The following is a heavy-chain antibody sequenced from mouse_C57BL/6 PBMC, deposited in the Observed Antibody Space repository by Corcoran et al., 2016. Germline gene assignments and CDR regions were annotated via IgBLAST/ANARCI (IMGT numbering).Heavy chain of an antibody. D-gene: IGHD2-3*01. J-gene: IGHJ1*03. CDR2: INPNNGGT. CDR3: ARNGRWLGNCDV. V-gene: IGHV1-26*01. Sequence: EVQLQQSGPELVKPGASVKISCKASGYTFTDYYMNWVKQSHGKSLEWIGDINPNNGGTSYNQKFKGKATLTVDKSSSTAYMELRSLTSEDSAVYYCARNGRWLGNCDVWGTGTTVTVSS. CDR1: GYTFTDYY.